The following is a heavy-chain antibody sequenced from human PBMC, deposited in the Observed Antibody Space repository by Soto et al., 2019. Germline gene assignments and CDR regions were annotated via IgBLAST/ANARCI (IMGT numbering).Heavy chain of an antibody. CDR2: INAGNGHT. D-gene: IGHD6-19*01. Sequence: GASVKVSCKASGYTFTVYAIHWVRQAPGQRLEWMGWINAGNGHTKYSQKFQGRVTITRDTSASTAYMELSSLRSEDTAVYYCARVSGWYHLDYWGQGTLVTVS. CDR1: GYTFTVYA. CDR3: ARVSGWYHLDY. J-gene: IGHJ4*02. V-gene: IGHV1-3*01.